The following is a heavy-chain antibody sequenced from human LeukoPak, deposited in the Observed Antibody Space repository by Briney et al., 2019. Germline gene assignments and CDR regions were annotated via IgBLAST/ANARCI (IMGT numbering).Heavy chain of an antibody. CDR3: ARQNPEEGDCSGGSCGMDV. D-gene: IGHD2-15*01. Sequence: PSETLSLTCTVSGGSISSYYWTWIRQPPGKGLEWIGYIYYTGSTNSNPSLKSRVTMSVVASKNQISLKLNSVTAADTAVYYCARQNPEEGDCSGGSCGMDVWGQGTTVTVSS. V-gene: IGHV4-59*08. CDR1: GGSISSYY. J-gene: IGHJ6*02. CDR2: IYYTGST.